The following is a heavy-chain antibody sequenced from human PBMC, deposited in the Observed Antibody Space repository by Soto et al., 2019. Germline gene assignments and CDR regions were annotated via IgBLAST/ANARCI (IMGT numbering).Heavy chain of an antibody. CDR2: IYYSGST. CDR3: ARHLGGTIFGVGLYYGMDV. V-gene: IGHV4-39*01. D-gene: IGHD3-3*01. Sequence: PSETLSLTCTVSGGSISSSSYYWGWIRQPPGKGLEWIGSIYYSGSTYYNTSLKSRVTISVDTSKNQFSLKLSSVTAADTAVYYCARHLGGTIFGVGLYYGMDVWGQGTTVT. CDR1: GGSISSSSYY. J-gene: IGHJ6*02.